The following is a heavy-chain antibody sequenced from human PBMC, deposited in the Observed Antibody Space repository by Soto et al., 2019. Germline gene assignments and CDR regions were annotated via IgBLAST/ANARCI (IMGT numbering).Heavy chain of an antibody. CDR3: VGGSGTGGNGMDV. J-gene: IGHJ6*02. V-gene: IGHV3-23*01. CDR1: GFTFSSYA. Sequence: GGSLRLSCAASGFTFSSYAMSWVRQAPGKGLEWVSAISGSGGSTYYADSVKGRFTISRDNSKNTLYLQMNSLRAEDTAVYYCVGGSGTGGNGMDVWGQGTTVTVSS. D-gene: IGHD3-10*01. CDR2: ISGSGGST.